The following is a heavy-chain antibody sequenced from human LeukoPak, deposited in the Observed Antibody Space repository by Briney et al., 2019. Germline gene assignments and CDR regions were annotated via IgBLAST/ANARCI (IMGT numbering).Heavy chain of an antibody. CDR2: IIPIFGTA. D-gene: IGHD6-13*01. Sequence: SVKVSCKASGGTFSSYAISWVRQAPGQGLEWMGGIIPIFGTANYAQKFQGRVTITADESTSTAYMELSSLRSEDTAVYYCARSPSSSSWYDYYYYGMDVWGQGTTVTVSS. J-gene: IGHJ6*02. CDR3: ARSPSSSSWYDYYYYGMDV. CDR1: GGTFSSYA. V-gene: IGHV1-69*13.